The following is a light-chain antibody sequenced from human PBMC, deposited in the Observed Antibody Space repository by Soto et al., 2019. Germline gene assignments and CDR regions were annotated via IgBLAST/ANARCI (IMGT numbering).Light chain of an antibody. CDR3: HQYDNSLWT. J-gene: IGKJ1*01. CDR1: QRFSGNS. CDR2: GVS. Sequence: EIVLTQSPGTLSLSPGERATLPCGASQRFSGNSLAWYQQKPGKAPRLLIYGVSNRDTGIPARFSGSGSGTDFTLTISRLETEDFAVYYCHQYDNSLWTFGQGTKVEIK. V-gene: IGKV3-20*01.